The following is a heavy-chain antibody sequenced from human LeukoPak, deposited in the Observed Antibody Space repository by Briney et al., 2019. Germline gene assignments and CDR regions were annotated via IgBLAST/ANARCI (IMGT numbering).Heavy chain of an antibody. V-gene: IGHV3-66*01. CDR2: IYSGGST. J-gene: IGHJ4*02. CDR3: ARAWLWFGELQFDY. CDR1: GFTVSSNY. D-gene: IGHD3-10*01. Sequence: GGSLRLSCAASGFTVSSNYMSWVRQAPGKGLEWVSVIYSGGSTYYADSVKGRFTISRDNSKNTLYLQMNSLRAEDTAVYYCARAWLWFGELQFDYWGQGTLVTVSS.